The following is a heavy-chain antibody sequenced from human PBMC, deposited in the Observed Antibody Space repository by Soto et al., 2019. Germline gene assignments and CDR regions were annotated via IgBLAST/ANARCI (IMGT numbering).Heavy chain of an antibody. CDR3: ATDYSNYNGMDV. CDR2: VSYDGSNK. D-gene: IGHD4-4*01. V-gene: IGHV3-30*01. Sequence: QVQLVESGGGVVQPGRSLRLSYAASGFTFRSYVMHWVRQAPGKGLEWVAVVSYDGSNKKYADSVKGRFTISRHNSRNMLYLQMNSLRAEDTAVYYCATDYSNYNGMDVWGQGTTVTVSS. J-gene: IGHJ6*02. CDR1: GFTFRSYV.